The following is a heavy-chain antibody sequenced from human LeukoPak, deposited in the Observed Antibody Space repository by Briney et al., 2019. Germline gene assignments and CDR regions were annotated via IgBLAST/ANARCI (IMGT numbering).Heavy chain of an antibody. CDR1: GFSFSTYE. CDR2: ISDSGSTT. Sequence: GGSLRLSCAASGFSFSTYEMNWVRQAPGKGLEWISYISDSGSTTYYADSVKGRFTISRDNAKNTLYLQMNSLRAEDTAVYYCARGLVPGFLDYWGQGTPVTVSS. CDR3: ARGLVPGFLDY. D-gene: IGHD4-11*01. J-gene: IGHJ4*02. V-gene: IGHV3-48*03.